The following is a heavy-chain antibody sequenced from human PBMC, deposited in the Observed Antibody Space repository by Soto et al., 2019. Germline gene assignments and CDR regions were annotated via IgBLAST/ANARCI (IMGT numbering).Heavy chain of an antibody. Sequence: PXGTLSLTCAVSGVSVTNGDYYWTWMRQSPGKGLEWIGNIYYTETTNYNPSLNSRLSISIDTSRNQFSLQLTSVTAADTAIYYCARQRRGGYWFDPWGQGTLVTVSS. J-gene: IGHJ5*02. CDR2: IYYTETT. V-gene: IGHV4-30-4*01. CDR1: GVSVTNGDYY. CDR3: ARQRRGGYWFDP.